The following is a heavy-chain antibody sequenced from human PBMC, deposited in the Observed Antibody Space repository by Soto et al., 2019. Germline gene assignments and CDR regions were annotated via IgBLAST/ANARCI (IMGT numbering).Heavy chain of an antibody. CDR3: ARQGGQQLMPNWFDP. CDR2: TYYRSKWYN. Sequence: SQTLSLTCAISGDSVSSNSAAWNWIRQSPSRGLEWLGRTYYRSKWYNDYAVSVKSRITINPDTSKNQFSLQLNSVTPEGTAVYYCARQGGQQLMPNWFDPWGQGTLVTVSS. J-gene: IGHJ5*02. CDR1: GDSVSSNSAA. D-gene: IGHD6-13*01. V-gene: IGHV6-1*01.